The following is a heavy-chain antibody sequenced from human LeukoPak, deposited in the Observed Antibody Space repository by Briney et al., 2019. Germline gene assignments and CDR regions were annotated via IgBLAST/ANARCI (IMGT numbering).Heavy chain of an antibody. J-gene: IGHJ5*02. Sequence: GASVKVSCKASGYTFTGYYIHWVRQAPGQGLEWMGWLNPKSGGTNYAQNFQGRVTMTRDTIINTAYMELSRLRSGDTAVYYCAKQYTYNWFDPWGRGTLVTVSS. V-gene: IGHV1-2*02. CDR2: LNPKSGGT. D-gene: IGHD2-2*02. CDR1: GYTFTGYY. CDR3: AKQYTYNWFDP.